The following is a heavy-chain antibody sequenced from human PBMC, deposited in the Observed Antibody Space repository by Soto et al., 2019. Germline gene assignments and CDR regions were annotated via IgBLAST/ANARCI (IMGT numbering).Heavy chain of an antibody. CDR2: ISSLSSPR. J-gene: IGHJ4*02. V-gene: IGHV3-48*02. CDR1: GFTFCGYS. CDR3: VREDILGARSFDY. D-gene: IGHD1-26*01. Sequence: LRLSCAASGFTFCGYSMNWVRHAPGKGLELISYISSLSSPRYYAESVEGRFIISRNNAKNSLYLQMNSLRDEDTAVYFCVREDILGARSFDYWGQGTRVTVSS.